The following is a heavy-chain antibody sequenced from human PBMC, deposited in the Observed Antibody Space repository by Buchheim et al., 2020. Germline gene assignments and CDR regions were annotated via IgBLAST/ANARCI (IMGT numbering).Heavy chain of an antibody. Sequence: QVQLVESGGGVVQPGRSLRLSCAASGFTFGSYGMHWVRQAPGKGLEWVAVISYDGSNKYYADSVKGRFTISRDNSKNTLYLQMNSLRAEDTAVYYCAKLVVVAATPNFDYWGQGTL. CDR2: ISYDGSNK. J-gene: IGHJ4*02. D-gene: IGHD2-15*01. CDR3: AKLVVVAATPNFDY. CDR1: GFTFGSYG. V-gene: IGHV3-30*18.